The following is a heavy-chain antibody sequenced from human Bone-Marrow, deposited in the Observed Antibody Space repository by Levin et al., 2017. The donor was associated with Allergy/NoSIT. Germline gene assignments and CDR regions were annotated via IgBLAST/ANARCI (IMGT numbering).Heavy chain of an antibody. CDR1: GGSVSDNSYY. J-gene: IGHJ4*02. CDR2: INFRENT. D-gene: IGHD2-2*01. V-gene: IGHV4-39*01. Sequence: ASETLSLTCTVSGGSVSDNSYYWGWIRQPPGKGLEWIGSINFRENTYSNPSLQSRVTMSIDTSKNQFSLKLDSVTAADTAVYYCARSSMLAGLYWGQGTLVTVSS. CDR3: ARSSMLAGLY.